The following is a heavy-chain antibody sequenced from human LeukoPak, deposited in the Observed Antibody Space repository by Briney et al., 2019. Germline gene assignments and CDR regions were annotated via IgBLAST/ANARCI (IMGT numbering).Heavy chain of an antibody. CDR3: AKLLWFGAAQTDDGFDI. J-gene: IGHJ3*02. CDR2: ISAYNGNT. CDR1: GYTFTSYG. Sequence: ASVKVSCKASGYTFTSYGISWVRQAPGQGLEWMGWISAYNGNTNYAQKLQGRVTMTTDTSTSTAYMELRSLRAEDTAVYYCAKLLWFGAAQTDDGFDIWGQGTLVTVPS. V-gene: IGHV1-18*01. D-gene: IGHD3-10*01.